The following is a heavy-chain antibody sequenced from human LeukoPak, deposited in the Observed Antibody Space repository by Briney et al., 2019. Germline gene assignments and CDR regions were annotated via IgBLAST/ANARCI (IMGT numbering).Heavy chain of an antibody. J-gene: IGHJ2*01. CDR1: GGSISSGGHY. Sequence: SETLSLTCTVSGGSISSGGHYWSWIRQHPEKGLEWMGYIHYDGSTYYSPSLRSRVFISLNTFENRFSLELISVTAADTAVYYCVKRETHWYFDVWGRGTLVTVSS. V-gene: IGHV4-31*03. CDR2: IHYDGST. CDR3: VKRETHWYFDV.